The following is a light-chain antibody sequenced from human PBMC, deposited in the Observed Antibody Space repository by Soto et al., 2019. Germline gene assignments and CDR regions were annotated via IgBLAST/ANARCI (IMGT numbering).Light chain of an antibody. Sequence: QSALTQPPSASGSPGQSVTISCTGTSSDIGGYNYVSWYQQHPGKGPKLIIYEGSKRPSGVPDRFSGSKSANTASLTVSGLQAEDEADYYCSSYAGSNNLVFGGGTKLTVL. CDR2: EGS. J-gene: IGLJ2*01. CDR3: SSYAGSNNLV. CDR1: SSDIGGYNY. V-gene: IGLV2-8*01.